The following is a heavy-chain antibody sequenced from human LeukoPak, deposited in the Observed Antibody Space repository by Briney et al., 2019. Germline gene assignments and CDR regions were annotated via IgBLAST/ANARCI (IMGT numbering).Heavy chain of an antibody. D-gene: IGHD3-10*01. CDR2: ISGNGYNT. J-gene: IGHJ4*02. Sequence: GGSLRLSCAASGFTLGNYAMSWLRQAPGKGLEWVSAISGNGYNTYYADSVKGRFTISSESSRNTLYLQMHSLRAEDTAVYYCAKGVRLWFAFYFDYWGQGTLVTVSS. CDR1: GFTLGNYA. V-gene: IGHV3-23*01. CDR3: AKGVRLWFAFYFDY.